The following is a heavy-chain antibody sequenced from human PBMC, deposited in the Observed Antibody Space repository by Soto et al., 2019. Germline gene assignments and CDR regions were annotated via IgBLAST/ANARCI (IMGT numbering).Heavy chain of an antibody. J-gene: IGHJ4*02. CDR1: GGSFSGYY. V-gene: IGHV4-34*01. D-gene: IGHD6-19*01. Sequence: LSLTCAVYGGSFSGYYWSWIRQPPGKGLEWIGEIDHSGSTNYNPSLKSRVTISVDTSKNQFSLKLSSVTAADTAVYYCARGRRYSSGWYGVIFDYWGQGTLVTVSS. CDR2: IDHSGST. CDR3: ARGRRYSSGWYGVIFDY.